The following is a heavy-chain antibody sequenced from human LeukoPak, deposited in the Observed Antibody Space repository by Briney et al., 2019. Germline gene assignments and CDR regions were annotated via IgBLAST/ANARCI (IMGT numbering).Heavy chain of an antibody. CDR3: VRDRDYGAGFPYYYMDV. V-gene: IGHV3-33*01. J-gene: IGHJ6*03. CDR2: IWDDGSSK. CDR1: GFTFSSFG. Sequence: GRSLRLSCAASGFTFSSFGMHWVRQAPGKGLEWVALIWDDGSSKNYADSVKGRLTISRDNSKNTLYLQTDSLRVDDTAVYYCVRDRDYGAGFPYYYMDVWGTGTTVTVSS. D-gene: IGHD4-17*01.